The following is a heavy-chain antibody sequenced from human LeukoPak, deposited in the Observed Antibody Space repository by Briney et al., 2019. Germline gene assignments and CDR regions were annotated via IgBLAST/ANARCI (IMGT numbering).Heavy chain of an antibody. CDR2: IFSNDEK. D-gene: IGHD3-10*01. Sequence: SGPTLVNPTETLTLTCTVSGFSLSNARMGVSWFRQPPGKALEWLAHIFSNDEKSYSTSLKSTLTISKDTSKSQVVLTMTNMDPVDTATYYCARISGRYYGSGSPHDYWGQGTLVTVSS. CDR1: GFSLSNARMG. J-gene: IGHJ4*02. CDR3: ARISGRYYGSGSPHDY. V-gene: IGHV2-26*01.